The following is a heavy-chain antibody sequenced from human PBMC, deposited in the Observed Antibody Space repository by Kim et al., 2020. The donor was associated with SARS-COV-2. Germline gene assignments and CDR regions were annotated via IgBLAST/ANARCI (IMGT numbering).Heavy chain of an antibody. CDR3: ARQFKLRGVSYGMDV. V-gene: IGHV4-39*01. J-gene: IGHJ6*02. D-gene: IGHD3-10*01. Sequence: NPSLKSRVTISIDTSKNQCSLKLNSVTATDTAVYYCARQFKLRGVSYGMDVWGQGTTVTVSS.